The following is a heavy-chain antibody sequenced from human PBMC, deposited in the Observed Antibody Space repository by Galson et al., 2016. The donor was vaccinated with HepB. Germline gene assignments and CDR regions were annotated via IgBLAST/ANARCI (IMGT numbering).Heavy chain of an antibody. CDR2: VYYSGST. J-gene: IGHJ4*02. CDR1: GGSISSYY. CDR3: ARVTRIAATGTGFDY. D-gene: IGHD6-13*01. Sequence: ETLSLTCTVSGGSISSYYRSWIRQPPGKGLEWIGYVYYSGSTDYNPALKSRVSISVDTSKNQFSLTLSSVTAADTAMYYCARVTRIAATGTGFDYWGQGTLVTVSS. V-gene: IGHV4-59*01.